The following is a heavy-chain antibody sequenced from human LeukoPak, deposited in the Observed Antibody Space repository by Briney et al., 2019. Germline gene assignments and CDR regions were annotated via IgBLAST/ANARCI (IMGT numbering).Heavy chain of an antibody. D-gene: IGHD3-10*01. Sequence: PVGSLRLSCAASGYTSSSYAVSCVPHAPEKGLEWGSAISGSGGSTYYADSVKGRFTISRDNSKNTLYMQMNSLRAEDTAVYYCAKKPQVLWFGEGYYFDYWGQGTLVTVSS. CDR2: ISGSGGST. CDR1: GYTSSSYA. J-gene: IGHJ4*02. CDR3: AKKPQVLWFGEGYYFDY. V-gene: IGHV3-23*01.